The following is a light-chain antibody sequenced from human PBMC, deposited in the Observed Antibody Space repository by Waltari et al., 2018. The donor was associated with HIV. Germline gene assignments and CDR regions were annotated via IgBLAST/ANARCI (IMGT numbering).Light chain of an antibody. V-gene: IGLV6-57*03. J-gene: IGLJ2*01. CDR1: SGSIASNY. CDR2: EGN. CDR3: QSYDTNNPRVI. Sequence: NFMLTQPHSVSESPGKTVIISCTRSSGSIASNYVQWYQQRPGSVPTIVIYEGNQRPSGVPVRFSGSIDSSSNSASLTISGLKTEDEADYYCQSYDTNNPRVIIGGGTKLTVL.